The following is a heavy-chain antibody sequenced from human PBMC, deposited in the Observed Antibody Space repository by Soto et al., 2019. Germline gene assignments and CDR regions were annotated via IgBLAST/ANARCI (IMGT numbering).Heavy chain of an antibody. J-gene: IGHJ4*02. V-gene: IGHV3-23*01. CDR1: GFTFSSYA. CDR3: AKRSYYDSSGYFFDY. Sequence: EVQLLESGGGMVQPGGSLRLSCAASGFTFSSYAMSWVRQAPGKGLEWVSAISGSGGSTYYADSVKGQFTISRDNSKNTLYLQMNSLRAEDTAVYYCAKRSYYDSSGYFFDYWGQGTLVTVSS. D-gene: IGHD3-22*01. CDR2: ISGSGGST.